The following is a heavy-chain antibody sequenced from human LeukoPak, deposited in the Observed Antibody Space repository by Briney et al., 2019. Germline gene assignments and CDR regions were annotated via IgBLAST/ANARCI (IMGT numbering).Heavy chain of an antibody. CDR1: GGSITNFY. CDR3: ARDRRSGYDSNPWFDP. D-gene: IGHD5-12*01. Sequence: SETLSLTCAVSGGSITNFYWSWLRPPPGKRREWMGDIYYSGRTTYSPSLKSRVTISVDTSTNQFSLRLYSVTAADTAVCYCARDRRSGYDSNPWFDPWGQGTLVTVSS. V-gene: IGHV4-59*01. CDR2: IYYSGRT. J-gene: IGHJ5*02.